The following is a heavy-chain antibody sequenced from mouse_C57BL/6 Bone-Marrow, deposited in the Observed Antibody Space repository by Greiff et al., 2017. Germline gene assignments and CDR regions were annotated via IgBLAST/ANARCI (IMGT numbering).Heavy chain of an antibody. Sequence: QVQLQQSGAELVRPGTSVKVSCKASGYAFTNYLIEWVKQRPGQGLEWIGVINPGSGGTNYNEKFKGKATLTADKSSSTAYMQLSSLTSEDSAVYFCARGGDYYGSSPHFDYWGQGTTLTVSS. CDR3: ARGGDYYGSSPHFDY. J-gene: IGHJ2*01. V-gene: IGHV1-54*01. CDR1: GYAFTNYL. D-gene: IGHD1-1*01. CDR2: INPGSGGT.